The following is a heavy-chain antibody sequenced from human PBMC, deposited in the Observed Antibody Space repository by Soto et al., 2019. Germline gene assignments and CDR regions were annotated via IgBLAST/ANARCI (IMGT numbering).Heavy chain of an antibody. D-gene: IGHD2-15*01. V-gene: IGHV3-15*01. CDR2: INSKRDAETA. Sequence: EVQLVESGGGLVKPGGSLRLSCAASGFTFHNAWMSWVRQAPGKRLEWGGRINSKRDAETADYAARVKGRFTISRDHSINPLYLQMNSLKTGDTAVYYWITVLGNCSGGGFHPRWARETRVTVS. CDR1: GFTFHNAW. J-gene: IGHJ4*02. CDR3: ITVLGNCSGGGFHPR.